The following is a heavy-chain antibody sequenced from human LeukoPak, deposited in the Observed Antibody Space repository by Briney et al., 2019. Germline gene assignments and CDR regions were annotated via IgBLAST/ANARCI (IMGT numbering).Heavy chain of an antibody. Sequence: GGSLRLSCAASGFTFSSHTMNWIRQAPGKGLEWVSAIGGSGGRTDYADAVKGRFTISRDNSRNTLYLQMTSLRAEDTAVYYCVRDTGVSAYNDYWGQEPWSPSPQ. D-gene: IGHD2-8*02. V-gene: IGHV3-23*01. CDR1: GFTFSSHT. CDR3: VRDTGVSAYNDY. CDR2: IGGSGGRT. J-gene: IGHJ4*01.